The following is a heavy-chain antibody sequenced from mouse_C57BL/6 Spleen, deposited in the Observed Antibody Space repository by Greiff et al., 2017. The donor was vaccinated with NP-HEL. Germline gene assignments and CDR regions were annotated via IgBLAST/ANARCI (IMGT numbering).Heavy chain of an antibody. CDR3: ARLITTVAPYAMDY. J-gene: IGHJ4*01. CDR1: GYAFSSSW. V-gene: IGHV1-82*01. D-gene: IGHD1-1*01. Sequence: QVQLQQSGPELVKPGASVKISCKASGYAFSSSWMNWVKQRPGKGLEWIGRIYPGDGDTNYNGKFKGKATLTADKSSSTAYMQLSSLTSEDSAVYFCARLITTVAPYAMDYWGQGTSVTVSS. CDR2: IYPGDGDT.